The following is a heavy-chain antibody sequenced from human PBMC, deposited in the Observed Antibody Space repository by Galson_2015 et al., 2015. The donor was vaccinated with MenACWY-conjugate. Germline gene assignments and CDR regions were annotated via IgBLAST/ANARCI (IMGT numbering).Heavy chain of an antibody. Sequence: QSGAEVKKPGESLKIYCKGSGYSFTDYWIGWVRQMPGRGLEWMGVIDPHNSNTRYSPSFQGQVTISADESISTAFLQWSSLKASDTAMYYCARHPPGGRGMDVWGRGTTVTVSS. J-gene: IGHJ6*02. D-gene: IGHD1-26*01. CDR3: ARHPPGGRGMDV. V-gene: IGHV5-51*01. CDR2: IDPHNSNT. CDR1: GYSFTDYW.